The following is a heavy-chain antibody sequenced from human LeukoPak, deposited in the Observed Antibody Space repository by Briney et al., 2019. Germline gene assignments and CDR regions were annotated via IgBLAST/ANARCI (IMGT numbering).Heavy chain of an antibody. CDR3: AREGAVAGRYYLDY. V-gene: IGHV3-7*01. D-gene: IGHD6-19*01. J-gene: IGHJ4*02. CDR2: IKQDGSEM. CDR1: GFTFTSHW. Sequence: GGSLRLPCAASGFTFTSHWMSWVRQAPGKGLEWVANIKQDGSEMYYVDSVKGRFTISRDNAKNSLYLQMNSLRAEDTAVYYCAREGAVAGRYYLDYWGQGTLVTVSS.